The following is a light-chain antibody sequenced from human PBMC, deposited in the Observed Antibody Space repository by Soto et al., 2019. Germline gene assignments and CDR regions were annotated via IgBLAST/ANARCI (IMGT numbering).Light chain of an antibody. J-gene: IGKJ4*01. CDR1: QDIGSA. CDR3: QQFTGFPLT. Sequence: IQLTQSPSSLSASVGDRVTITCRAGQDIGSALAWYQQRPGKAPKLLLYDASNLEAGVPSRFSGSGSGTDFTLTITRLRPEDFATYYCQQFTGFPLTFGGGTKGQIK. CDR2: DAS. V-gene: IGKV1-13*02.